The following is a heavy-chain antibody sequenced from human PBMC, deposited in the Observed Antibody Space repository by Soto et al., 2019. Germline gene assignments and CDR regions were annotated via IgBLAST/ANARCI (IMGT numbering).Heavy chain of an antibody. D-gene: IGHD5-18*01. J-gene: IGHJ5*02. CDR1: GYTFTSYY. V-gene: IGHV1-46*03. CDR2: INPSGGST. Sequence: QVQLVQSGAEVKKPGASVKVSCKASGYTFTSYYMHWVRQAPGQGLEWMGIINPSGGSTSYAQKCPGRGTMTRDTSTSTVYMERSSLRSEDTAVYYCARVYPSDTRYGYVGNNWFDPWGQGTLVTVSS. CDR3: ARVYPSDTRYGYVGNNWFDP.